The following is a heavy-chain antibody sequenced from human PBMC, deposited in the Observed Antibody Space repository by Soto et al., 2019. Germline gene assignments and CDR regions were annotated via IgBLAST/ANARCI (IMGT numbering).Heavy chain of an antibody. CDR3: ARGDVVVSAALSDYSYYMDV. Sequence: QVQLVQSGAEVKKPGASVKVSCKASGFSFTSYYMHWVRRAPGQGLEWVGIINPRGGSASYAQKFQGRDTITRDTSTSTSYMEMRSLKAENTDGYDRARGDVVVSAALSDYSYYMDVWGKGTTVTVSS. D-gene: IGHD2-2*01. CDR2: INPRGGSA. CDR1: GFSFTSYY. V-gene: IGHV1-46*03. J-gene: IGHJ6*03.